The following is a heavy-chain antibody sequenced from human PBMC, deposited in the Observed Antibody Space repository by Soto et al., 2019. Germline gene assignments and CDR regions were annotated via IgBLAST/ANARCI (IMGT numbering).Heavy chain of an antibody. V-gene: IGHV4-30-4*01. CDR1: GGSISSGYYY. D-gene: IGHD3-22*01. CDR3: ARLASGYYFFDY. J-gene: IGHJ4*02. Sequence: SETLSLTCSVSGGSISSGYYYWTWIRQSPGRGLEWIAYISHSGTSYYSPSFRSRVTISVDNFRSQFSLQLNSLTATDTAVYYCARLASGYYFFDYWGQGTLVTVSS. CDR2: ISHSGTS.